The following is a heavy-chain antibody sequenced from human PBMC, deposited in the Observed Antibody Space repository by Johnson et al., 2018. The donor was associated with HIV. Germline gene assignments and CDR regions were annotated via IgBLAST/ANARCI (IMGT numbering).Heavy chain of an antibody. CDR1: GLAFSNYA. CDR3: ARDHMGPVNRRVQWLVPRGFDF. Sequence: VQLVESGGGLVQPGGSLRLSCAASGLAFSNYAVKWVSHTPGGDGGTSFADSVRGRYIISRDNSKNTLYLQMNSLRAEDTALYYCARDHMGPVNRRVQWLVPRGFDFWGQGTMVTVAS. J-gene: IGHJ3*01. V-gene: IGHV3-23*04. CDR2: TPGGDGGT. D-gene: IGHD6-19*01.